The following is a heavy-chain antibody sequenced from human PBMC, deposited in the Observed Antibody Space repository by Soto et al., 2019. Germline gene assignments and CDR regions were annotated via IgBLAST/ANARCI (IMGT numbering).Heavy chain of an antibody. J-gene: IGHJ5*02. V-gene: IGHV4-59*01. CDR1: CGSISSYY. Sequence: PSETLSLTCTVSCGSISSYYWIWIRQPPGKGLEWIGYIYYSGSTNYNPSLKSRVTISVDTSKNQFSLKLSSVTAADTAVYYCARGLDYDYVWGSYRLYNWFDPWGQGTLVTVSS. D-gene: IGHD3-16*02. CDR2: IYYSGST. CDR3: ARGLDYDYVWGSYRLYNWFDP.